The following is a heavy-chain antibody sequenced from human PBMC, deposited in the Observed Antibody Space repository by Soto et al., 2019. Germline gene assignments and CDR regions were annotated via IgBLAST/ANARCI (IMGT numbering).Heavy chain of an antibody. D-gene: IGHD1-26*01. J-gene: IGHJ4*02. V-gene: IGHV4-39*01. CDR3: ARLRGSSEPPFDY. CDR1: GGSISSSSYY. Sequence: SETLSLTCTVSGGSISSSSYYWGWIRQPPGKGLEWIGSIYYSGSTYYNPSLKSRVTISVDTSKNQFSLKLSSVTAADTAVYYCARLRGSSEPPFDYWGQGTLVTVSS. CDR2: IYYSGST.